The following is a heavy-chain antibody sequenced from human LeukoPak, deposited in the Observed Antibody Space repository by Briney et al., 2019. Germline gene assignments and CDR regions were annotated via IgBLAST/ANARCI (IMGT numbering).Heavy chain of an antibody. V-gene: IGHV1-2*02. Sequence: GASVKVSCKASGYTFTGYYMHWVRQAPGQGLEWMGWINPNRGGTNYAQKFQGRVTMTRDTSISTAYMELSRLRSDDTAVYYCARVPKDIVVVVAAREYYFDYWGQGTLVTVSS. CDR1: GYTFTGYY. CDR3: ARVPKDIVVVVAAREYYFDY. D-gene: IGHD2-15*01. CDR2: INPNRGGT. J-gene: IGHJ4*02.